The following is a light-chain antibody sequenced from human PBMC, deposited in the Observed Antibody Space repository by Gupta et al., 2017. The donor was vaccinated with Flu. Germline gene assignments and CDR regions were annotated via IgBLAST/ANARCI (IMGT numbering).Light chain of an antibody. CDR1: RSVFYSSNNKNY. CDR2: WAS. V-gene: IGKV4-1*01. CDR3: QQYYSTPLT. J-gene: IGKJ4*01. Sequence: DIVMTQSPDSLAVSLGEWATINCKSSRSVFYSSNNKNYLAWYQQKPGQPPKPLIYWASTRESGVPDRFSGSGSGTDFTLTISSLQAEDVAVYYCQQYYSTPLTFGGGTKVEIK.